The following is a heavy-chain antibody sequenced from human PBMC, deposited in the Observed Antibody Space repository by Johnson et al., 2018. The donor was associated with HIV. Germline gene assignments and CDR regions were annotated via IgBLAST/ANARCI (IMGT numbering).Heavy chain of an antibody. Sequence: MHLVESGGGVVQPGGSLRLSCAASGFTFSSYWMSWVRQAPGKGLEWVANIKQDGSEKYYVDSVKGRFTISRDNSKNTLYLQMNSLRAEDTAVYYCASIAARRVSAFDIWGQGTMVTVSS. J-gene: IGHJ3*02. V-gene: IGHV3-7*01. CDR3: ASIAARRVSAFDI. CDR1: GFTFSSYW. CDR2: IKQDGSEK. D-gene: IGHD6-6*01.